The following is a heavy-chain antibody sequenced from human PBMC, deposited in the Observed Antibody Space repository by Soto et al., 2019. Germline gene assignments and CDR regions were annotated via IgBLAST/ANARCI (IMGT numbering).Heavy chain of an antibody. CDR1: GTSISTYN. J-gene: IGHJ2*01. V-gene: IGHV4-59*01. CDR2: TFNSGSA. Sequence: PSETLSLTCTVSGTSISTYNWSWIRQSPGRGLQWIGHTFNSGSANNSPSLKSRVTISVDTSKNQFSLRLSSVTAADTAVYYCAREAYDYGDSGYFDLWGRGTLVTVSS. CDR3: AREAYDYGDSGYFDL. D-gene: IGHD4-17*01.